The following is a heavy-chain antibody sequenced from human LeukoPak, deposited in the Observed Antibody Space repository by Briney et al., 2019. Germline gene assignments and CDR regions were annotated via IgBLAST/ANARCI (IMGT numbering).Heavy chain of an antibody. CDR1: GFTFGDYA. CDR3: TSYYYGSGYNWFDP. Sequence: GRSLRLSCTASGFTFGDYAMSWVRQAPGKGLEWVGFIGSKAYGGTTEYAASVKGRFTISRDDSKSIAYLQMNSLKTEDTAVYYCTSYYYGSGYNWFDPWGQGTLVTVSS. V-gene: IGHV3-49*04. D-gene: IGHD3-10*01. J-gene: IGHJ5*02. CDR2: IGSKAYGGTT.